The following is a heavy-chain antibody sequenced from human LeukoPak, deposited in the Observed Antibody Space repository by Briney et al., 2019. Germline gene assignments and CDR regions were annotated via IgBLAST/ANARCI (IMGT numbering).Heavy chain of an antibody. CDR1: GFSFGSYW. V-gene: IGHV3-7*03. Sequence: PGGPLRLSCTASGFSFGSYWMFWVRQAPGIGLECVANINQDGSEKYYVDSVKGRFTISRDNTKNSLFLQMNGLRAEDTAVYYCARLTMTRELDYWGQGTLVTVSP. CDR3: ARLTMTRELDY. CDR2: INQDGSEK. J-gene: IGHJ4*02. D-gene: IGHD3-22*01.